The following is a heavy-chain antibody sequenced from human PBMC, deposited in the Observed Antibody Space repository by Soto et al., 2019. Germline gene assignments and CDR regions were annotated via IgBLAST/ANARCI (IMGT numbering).Heavy chain of an antibody. CDR3: AKDTAPVYGDYLDY. CDR2: ISYDGSDY. Sequence: PGGSLRLSCAASGFTFSNYGMHWVRQAPGKGLEWVAVISYDGSDYYYIDSVKGRFTISRDNSKNTLYLQMNSLRPEDTAVYYCAKDTAPVYGDYLDYWGQGTLDTVCS. CDR1: GFTFSNYG. D-gene: IGHD2-8*01. V-gene: IGHV3-30*18. J-gene: IGHJ4*02.